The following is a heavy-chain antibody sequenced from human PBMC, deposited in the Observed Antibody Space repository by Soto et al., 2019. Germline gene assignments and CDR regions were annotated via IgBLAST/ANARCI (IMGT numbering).Heavy chain of an antibody. V-gene: IGHV1-69*13. Sequence: SVKVSCKASGGTFSSYAISWVRQAPGQGLEWMGGIIPIFGTANYAQKFQGRVTITADESTSTAYMELSSLRAEDTAVYYCARSPETRSIAVAGTTRFQGHEEKYYYYGMDVWGQGTTVTVSS. D-gene: IGHD6-19*01. CDR1: GGTFSSYA. J-gene: IGHJ6*02. CDR3: ARSPETRSIAVAGTTRFQGHEEKYYYYGMDV. CDR2: IIPIFGTA.